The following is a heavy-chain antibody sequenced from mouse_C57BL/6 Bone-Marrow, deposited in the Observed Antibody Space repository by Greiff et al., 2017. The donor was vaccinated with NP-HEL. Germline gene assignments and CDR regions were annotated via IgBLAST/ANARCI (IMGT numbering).Heavy chain of an antibody. D-gene: IGHD1-1*01. CDR1: GFTFSSYA. V-gene: IGHV5-4*01. J-gene: IGHJ1*03. CDR2: ISDGGSYT. Sequence: DVKLVESGGGLVKPGGSLKLSCAASGFTFSSYAMSWVRQTPEKRLEWVATISDGGSYTYYPDNVKGRFTISRDNAKNNLYLQMSHLKSEDTAMYYCARDLTTGVAPRWYFDVWGTGTTVTVSS. CDR3: ARDLTTGVAPRWYFDV.